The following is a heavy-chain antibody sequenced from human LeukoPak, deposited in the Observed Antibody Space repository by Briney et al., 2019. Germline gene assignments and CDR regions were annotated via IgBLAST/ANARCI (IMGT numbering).Heavy chain of an antibody. V-gene: IGHV3-64*01. CDR1: EFTFSSYA. D-gene: IGHD5-24*01. CDR3: AREGGGYNSNPFDY. J-gene: IGHJ4*02. Sequence: GGSLRPSCAASEFTFSSYAMHWVRQAPGKGLEYVSSISSSGGSTYYANSVKGRFTISRDNSKNTLYLQMGSLRAEDMAVYYCAREGGGYNSNPFDYWGQGTLVTVSS. CDR2: ISSSGGST.